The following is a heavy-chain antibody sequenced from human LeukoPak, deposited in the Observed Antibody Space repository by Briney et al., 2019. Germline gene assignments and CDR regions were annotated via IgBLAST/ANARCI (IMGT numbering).Heavy chain of an antibody. Sequence: GGSLRLSCAAPGFTFDDYAMHWVRQAPGKGLEWVSGISWNSGSIGYADSVKGRFTISRDNAKNSLYLQMNSLRAEDTALYYCAKAAVEMATITIWDYWGQGTLVTVSS. CDR3: AKAAVEMATITIWDY. J-gene: IGHJ4*02. CDR1: GFTFDDYA. CDR2: ISWNSGSI. D-gene: IGHD5-24*01. V-gene: IGHV3-9*01.